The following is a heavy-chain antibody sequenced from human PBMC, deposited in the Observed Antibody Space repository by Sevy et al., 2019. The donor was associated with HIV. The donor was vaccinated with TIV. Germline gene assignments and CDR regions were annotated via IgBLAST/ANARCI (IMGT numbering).Heavy chain of an antibody. V-gene: IGHV1-2*02. J-gene: IGHJ5*02. CDR3: ARQVDNWFDP. CDR2: INPSSGGT. CDR1: GYTFTYYY. D-gene: IGHD2-15*01. Sequence: ASVKVSCETSGYTFTYYYIHWVRQAPGQGLEWMGWINPSSGGTQYAQKFQGRVSVTSDTSRRTSYMELGRLRSDDTALYYGARQVDNWFDPWGQGTPVTVSS.